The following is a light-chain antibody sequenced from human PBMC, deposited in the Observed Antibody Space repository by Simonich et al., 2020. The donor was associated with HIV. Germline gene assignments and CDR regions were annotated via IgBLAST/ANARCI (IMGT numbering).Light chain of an antibody. CDR3: QSFVSTTWV. Sequence: NFMLTQPHSVSESPGKTVTISCTRSSGSIASNYVQWYPQRPGNAPTTMIYEDNQRPSWVPDRFSGSIDSSSNSASLTIAGLKTEDEADYFCQSFVSTTWVFGGGTKLTVL. CDR2: EDN. J-gene: IGLJ3*02. CDR1: SGSIASNY. V-gene: IGLV6-57*03.